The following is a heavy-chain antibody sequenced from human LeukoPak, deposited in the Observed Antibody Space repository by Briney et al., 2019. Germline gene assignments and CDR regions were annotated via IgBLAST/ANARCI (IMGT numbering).Heavy chain of an antibody. Sequence: GASVKVSCKASGYTFTSYAMHWVRQAPGQRLEWMGWTNAGNGNTKYSQKFQGRVIITRDTSASTAYMELSSLRSEDTAVYYCARGSGSYTFDYWGQGTLVTVSS. J-gene: IGHJ4*02. V-gene: IGHV1-3*01. CDR2: TNAGNGNT. CDR3: ARGSGSYTFDY. CDR1: GYTFTSYA. D-gene: IGHD3-10*01.